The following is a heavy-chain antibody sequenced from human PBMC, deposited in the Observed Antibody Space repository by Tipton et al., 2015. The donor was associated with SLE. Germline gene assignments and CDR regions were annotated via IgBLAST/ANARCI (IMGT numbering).Heavy chain of an antibody. Sequence: TLSLTCTVSGGSISSVDYFWAWVRQPPGKGLEWIGTIYYTGSTYFNPSLKTRVTISVDTSKIQFSLRLTSVTAADTAVYYCARAIGANYFNFWGQGTLVTVSA. CDR1: GGSISSVDYF. CDR2: IYYTGST. CDR3: ARAIGANYFNF. V-gene: IGHV4-39*07. D-gene: IGHD3-16*01. J-gene: IGHJ4*02.